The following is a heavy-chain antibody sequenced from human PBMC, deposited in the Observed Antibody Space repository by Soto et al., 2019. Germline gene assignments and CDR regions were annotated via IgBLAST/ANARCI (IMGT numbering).Heavy chain of an antibody. J-gene: IGHJ4*02. CDR1: GFKFSDYD. Sequence: GGSLRLSSAASGFKFSDYDIHWIRRAPGKGLEWISYISGNGEIIQYAASARGRFTISRDNAENSVYLEMDRLRAEDTALYYCARDVDADFRTDFDYWGRGTLVTVSS. D-gene: IGHD4-17*01. V-gene: IGHV3-11*01. CDR2: ISGNGEII. CDR3: ARDVDADFRTDFDY.